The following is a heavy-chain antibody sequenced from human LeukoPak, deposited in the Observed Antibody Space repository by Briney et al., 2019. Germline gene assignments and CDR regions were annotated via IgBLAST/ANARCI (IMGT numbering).Heavy chain of an antibody. CDR1: GFTFSNYG. Sequence: GGSLRLSCVASGFTFSNYGMHWVRQAPGRGLEWVAFMRYGEDDKYYTDSVKGRFTISRDNSKNTLYLQMNSLRAEDTAVYYCARPVGSGGSPPADWGQGTLVTVSS. CDR3: ARPVGSGGSPPAD. CDR2: MRYGEDDK. V-gene: IGHV3-30*02. J-gene: IGHJ4*02. D-gene: IGHD3-10*01.